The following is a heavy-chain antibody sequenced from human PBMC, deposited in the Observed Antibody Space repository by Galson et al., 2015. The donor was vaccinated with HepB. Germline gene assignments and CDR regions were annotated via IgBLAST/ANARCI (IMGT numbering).Heavy chain of an antibody. Sequence: ETLSLTCTVSGDSISPYYWSWIRRPPGKGLEWIGYIYYSGSTNYNPSLKSRVTISVDTSKNQFSLNLRSATAADTAVYYCARPRLFRCSGGNCYFLGMDVWGQGTTVTVSS. CDR2: IYYSGST. J-gene: IGHJ6*02. CDR1: GDSISPYY. V-gene: IGHV4-59*01. CDR3: ARPRLFRCSGGNCYFLGMDV. D-gene: IGHD2-15*01.